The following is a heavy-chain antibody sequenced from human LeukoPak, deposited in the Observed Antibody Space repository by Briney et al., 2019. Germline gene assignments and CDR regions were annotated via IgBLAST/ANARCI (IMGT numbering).Heavy chain of an antibody. V-gene: IGHV3-48*03. D-gene: IGHD6-19*01. J-gene: IGHJ5*02. Sequence: GGSLRLSCAASGFTVSSNYMNWVRQTPGKGLEWVSCIGNSGSTIYYADSVKGRFTISRDNAKNSLYLHINSLRAEDTAVYYCARGESRIAVSPWGQGTLVTVSS. CDR2: IGNSGSTI. CDR3: ARGESRIAVSP. CDR1: GFTVSSNY.